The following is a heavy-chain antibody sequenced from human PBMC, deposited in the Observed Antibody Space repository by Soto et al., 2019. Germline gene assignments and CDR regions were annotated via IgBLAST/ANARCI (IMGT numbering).Heavy chain of an antibody. Sequence: SETLSLTCTVSGGSVSSGSYYWSWIRQPPGKGLEWIGYIYYSGSTNYNPSLKSRVTISVDTSKNQFSLKLSSLRSEDTAVYYCAIAHSSSLLSGMDVWGQGTTVTVSS. CDR1: GGSVSSGSYY. D-gene: IGHD6-6*01. CDR3: AIAHSSSLLSGMDV. J-gene: IGHJ6*02. V-gene: IGHV4-61*01. CDR2: IYYSGST.